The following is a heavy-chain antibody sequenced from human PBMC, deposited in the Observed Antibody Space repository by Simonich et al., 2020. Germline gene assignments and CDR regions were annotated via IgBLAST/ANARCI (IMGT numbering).Heavy chain of an antibody. V-gene: IGHV3-48*04. Sequence: EVQLVESGGGLVKPGGSLRLSCAASGFTFSSYWMHWVRQAPGKGRGWVSYISSSGSTIYYADSVKGRFTISRDNAKNSLYLQMNSLRAEDTAVYYCARGRDWGIEGGDAFDIWGQGTMVTVSS. CDR2: ISSSGSTI. D-gene: IGHD3-16*01. CDR1: GFTFSSYW. J-gene: IGHJ3*02. CDR3: ARGRDWGIEGGDAFDI.